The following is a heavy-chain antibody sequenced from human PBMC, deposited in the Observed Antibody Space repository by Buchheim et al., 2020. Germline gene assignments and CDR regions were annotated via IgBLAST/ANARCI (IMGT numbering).Heavy chain of an antibody. CDR3: ARDKFSAVAVPDY. D-gene: IGHD6-19*01. Sequence: QVQLVESGGGVVQPGRSLRLSCAASGFTFSSYAMHWVRQAPGKGLEWVAVISYDGSNKYYADSVKGRFTISRDNSKNTLYLQMNSLRAEDTAVYYCARDKFSAVAVPDYWGQGTL. CDR1: GFTFSSYA. J-gene: IGHJ4*02. V-gene: IGHV3-30-3*01. CDR2: ISYDGSNK.